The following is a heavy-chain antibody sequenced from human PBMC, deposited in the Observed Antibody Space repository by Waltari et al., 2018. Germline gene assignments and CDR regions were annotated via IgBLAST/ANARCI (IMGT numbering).Heavy chain of an antibody. CDR1: GYTFATYD. Sequence: QVQLVQSGAEVKKPGASVRVSCTASGYTFATYDINWVRKAPGQGLEYMGWMNPNSGNTGYAQKFQGRLTFTGDTSISTAYMELSSLTSEDTAVYYCASEPFYARWGQGTLVTVSS. CDR2: MNPNSGNT. V-gene: IGHV1-8*02. CDR3: ASEPFYAR. D-gene: IGHD2-2*01. J-gene: IGHJ4*02.